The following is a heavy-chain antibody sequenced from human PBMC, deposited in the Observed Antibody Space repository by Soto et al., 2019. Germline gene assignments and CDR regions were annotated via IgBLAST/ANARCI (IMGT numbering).Heavy chain of an antibody. V-gene: IGHV1-18*04. D-gene: IGHD2-21*02. Sequence: ASVKVSCKASGYTFTSYYMHWVQQAPGQGFEWMGRISSNNGNTNYAQTFQGRVTMTTDTSTSTAYMELRSLRSDDAAVYYCGGDRYYRRDYYYYYGMDVWGQGTTVTVSS. J-gene: IGHJ6*02. CDR3: GGDRYYRRDYYYYYGMDV. CDR1: GYTFTSYY. CDR2: ISSNNGNT.